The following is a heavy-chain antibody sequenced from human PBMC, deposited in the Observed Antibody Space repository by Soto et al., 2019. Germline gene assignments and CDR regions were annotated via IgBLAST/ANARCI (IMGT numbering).Heavy chain of an antibody. D-gene: IGHD1-1*01. CDR2: ISSSSSYI. CDR1: GFTFSSYS. CDR3: ARETDSTGTTPSWFHYYYYMDV. Sequence: EVQLVESGGGLVKPGGSLRLSCAASGFTFSSYSMNWVRQAPGKGLEWVSSISSSSSYIYYADSVKGRFTISRDNAKNSLYLQMNSLRAEDTAVYYCARETDSTGTTPSWFHYYYYMDVWGKGTTVTVSS. V-gene: IGHV3-21*01. J-gene: IGHJ6*03.